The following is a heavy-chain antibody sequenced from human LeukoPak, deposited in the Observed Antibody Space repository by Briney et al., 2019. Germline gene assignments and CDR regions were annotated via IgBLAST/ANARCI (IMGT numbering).Heavy chain of an antibody. CDR3: AKDLSVTEDY. CDR1: GFTFSSYA. J-gene: IGHJ4*02. V-gene: IGHV3-23*01. CDR2: ISAGGGST. Sequence: GGSLRLSCAASGFTFSSYAMSWVRQAPGKGLEWVSGISAGGGSTYYADSVKGRFTISRDNSKNTLYLQMNSLRAEDTAVYYCAKDLSVTEDYWGQGTLVSVSS. D-gene: IGHD4-4*01.